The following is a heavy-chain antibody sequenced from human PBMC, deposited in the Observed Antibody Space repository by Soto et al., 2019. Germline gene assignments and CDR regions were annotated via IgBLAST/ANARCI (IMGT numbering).Heavy chain of an antibody. CDR3: AREENCSDGICYSEYFQR. V-gene: IGHV1-46*01. CDR2: VNPSGGST. J-gene: IGHJ1*01. CDR1: GYIFTAYS. D-gene: IGHD2-15*01. Sequence: ASVKVSWKASGYIFTAYSMHWVRQAPGRGLEWMGVVNPSGGSTNYAQKFQGRITMTRDTSTSAVYMDLSSLTSEDTAVYYCAREENCSDGICYSEYFQRWGQGTPVTVSS.